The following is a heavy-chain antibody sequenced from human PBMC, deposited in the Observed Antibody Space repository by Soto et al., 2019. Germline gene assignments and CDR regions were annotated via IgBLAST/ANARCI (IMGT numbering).Heavy chain of an antibody. V-gene: IGHV3-23*01. J-gene: IGHJ4*02. Sequence: PGGSLRLSCTDFGFTFRNYDMSWVRQAPGKGLEWVSGISGSGGNTYYADSVKGRFTVSRDNSNNMLFLQMNSLRAEDTAVYYCAKKYDCWSGSFNDYWGQGTLVTVSS. CDR3: AKKYDCWSGSFNDY. D-gene: IGHD3-3*01. CDR1: GFTFRNYD. CDR2: ISGSGGNT.